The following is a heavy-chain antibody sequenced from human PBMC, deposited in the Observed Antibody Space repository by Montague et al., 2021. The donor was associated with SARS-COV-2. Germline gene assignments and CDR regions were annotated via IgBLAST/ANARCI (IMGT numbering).Heavy chain of an antibody. Sequence: SETLSLTCAVYGGSFSAFYWDWIRQSPEKGLEWIGEIDHNGLTKSNPSLGSRFITSVDKSESQFSLKVTSLTAADSAMYYCAARKYVYGSGRTWFDYWSQGTLVTVSS. CDR1: GGSFSAFY. J-gene: IGHJ5*01. CDR2: IDHNGLT. CDR3: AARKYVYGSGRTWFDY. D-gene: IGHD3-10*01. V-gene: IGHV4-34*01.